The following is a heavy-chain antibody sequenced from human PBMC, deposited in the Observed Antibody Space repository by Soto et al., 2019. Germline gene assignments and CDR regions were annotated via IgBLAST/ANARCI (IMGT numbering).Heavy chain of an antibody. CDR1: GGSIRTYY. J-gene: IGHJ6*02. Sequence: SETLSLTCTVSGGSIRTYYWNWIRQPPGKGLEWIGYMYYGGSTNYNPSLKSRVTVSGDTSKNEFSLRLTSVTASDTAVYYCARLNGYCISTNCHGYYGMDVWGQGTTVTVSS. CDR2: MYYGGST. V-gene: IGHV4-59*08. CDR3: ARLNGYCISTNCHGYYGMDV. D-gene: IGHD2-2*03.